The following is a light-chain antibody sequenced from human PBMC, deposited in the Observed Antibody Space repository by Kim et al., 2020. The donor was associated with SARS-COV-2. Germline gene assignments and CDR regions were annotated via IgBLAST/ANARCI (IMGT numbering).Light chain of an antibody. CDR3: QAWDSGTAVV. J-gene: IGLJ2*01. V-gene: IGLV3-1*01. Sequence: SYELTQPPSVSVSPGQTASITCSGDKLGDKYVFWYQQKPGQSPVLVIYQDTKRPSGIPERFSASNSGNTATLTISGTQATDEADYYCQAWDSGTAVVSG. CDR1: KLGDKY. CDR2: QDT.